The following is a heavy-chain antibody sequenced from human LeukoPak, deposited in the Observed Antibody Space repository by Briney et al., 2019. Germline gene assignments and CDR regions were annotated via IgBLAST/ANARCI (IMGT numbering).Heavy chain of an antibody. CDR2: ISYDGSNK. CDR1: GFTFSSYG. D-gene: IGHD2-2*01. V-gene: IGHV3-30*18. Sequence: AGGPLRLSCAASGFTFSSYGMHWVRQAPGKGLEWVAVISYDGSNKYYADSVKGRFTISRDNSKNTLYLQMNSLRAEDTAVYYCAKSPVVPAAKRRDAYFQHWGQGTLVTVSS. CDR3: AKSPVVPAAKRRDAYFQH. J-gene: IGHJ1*01.